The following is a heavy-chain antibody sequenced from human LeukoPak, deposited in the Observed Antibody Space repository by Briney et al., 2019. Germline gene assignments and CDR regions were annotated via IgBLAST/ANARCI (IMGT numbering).Heavy chain of an antibody. V-gene: IGHV3-66*01. CDR2: IYSGGTT. CDR1: GFTVGNNY. CDR3: AGAFDI. Sequence: GGSLRLSCAASGFTVGNNYMNWVRQAPGKGLEWVSLIYSGGTTYYADSVKGRFTISRDSSKNTLYLQMNSLRAEDTAVYYCAGAFDIWGQGTTVTVSS. J-gene: IGHJ3*02.